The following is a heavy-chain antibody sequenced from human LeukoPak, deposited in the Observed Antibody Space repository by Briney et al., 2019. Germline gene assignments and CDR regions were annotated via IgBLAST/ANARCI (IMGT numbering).Heavy chain of an antibody. CDR2: IKEDGSDK. J-gene: IGHJ4*02. CDR3: ARDTGYNTFDY. D-gene: IGHD5-24*01. CDR1: GLTFTNYW. Sequence: GGSLRLSCAASGLTFTNYWMSWVRQAPGQGLEWVANIKEDGSDKYYVDSVKGRFTISRDNAKNSQYLQMNSLRAEDTAVYYCARDTGYNTFDYWGQGTLVTVSS. V-gene: IGHV3-7*05.